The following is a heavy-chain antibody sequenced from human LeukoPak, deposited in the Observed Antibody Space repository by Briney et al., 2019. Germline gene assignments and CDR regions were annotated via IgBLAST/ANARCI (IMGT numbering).Heavy chain of an antibody. CDR3: ARLGHYGDLDY. CDR1: GGSINNNW. D-gene: IGHD4-17*01. V-gene: IGHV4-4*02. J-gene: IGHJ4*02. Sequence: PSETLSLTCAVTGGSINNNWWTWVRQPPGKGLEWIGEIFQSARTNYNPSLKSRVTMSIDKSRNQFSLTMSSVTAADTAVYYCARLGHYGDLDYWGQGTLVTVSS. CDR2: IFQSART.